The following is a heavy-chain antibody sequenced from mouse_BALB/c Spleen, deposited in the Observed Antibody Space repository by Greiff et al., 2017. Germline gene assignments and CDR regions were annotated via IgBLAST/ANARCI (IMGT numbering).Heavy chain of an antibody. V-gene: IGHV5-17*02. J-gene: IGHJ3*02. Sequence: DVMLVESGGGLVQPGGSRKLSCAASGFTFSSFGMHWVRQAPEKGLEWVAYISSGSSTIYYADTVKGRFTISRDNPKNTLFLQMTSLRSEDTAMYYCARDGYWGQGTLVTVSA. CDR3: ARDGY. CDR2: ISSGSSTI. CDR1: GFTFSSFG.